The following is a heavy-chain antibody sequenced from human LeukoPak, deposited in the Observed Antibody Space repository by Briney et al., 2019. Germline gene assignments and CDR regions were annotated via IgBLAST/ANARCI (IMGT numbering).Heavy chain of an antibody. CDR2: MNPNSGNT. Sequence: ASVKVSCKASGYTFTSYDINWVRQAPGQGLEWMGWMNPNSGNTGYAQKFQGRVTMTRNTSISTAYMELSSLRSEDTAVYYCARVPLNYYYYYGMDVWGQGTTVTVSS. J-gene: IGHJ6*02. V-gene: IGHV1-8*01. CDR1: GYTFTSYD. CDR3: ARVPLNYYYYYGMDV.